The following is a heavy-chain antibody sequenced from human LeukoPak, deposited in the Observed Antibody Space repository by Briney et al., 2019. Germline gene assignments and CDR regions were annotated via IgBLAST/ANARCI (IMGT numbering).Heavy chain of an antibody. CDR3: ARARNNYDRSGYSALDY. D-gene: IGHD3-22*01. CDR2: VWYDGTNK. CDR1: EFSFSTYG. J-gene: IGHJ4*02. Sequence: GRSLRLSCAASEFSFSTYGMHWVRQAPGKGLQWVASVWYDGTNKYHADSVKGRFTISRDNSQSTLYLQMNSLRAEDTAVYYCARARNNYDRSGYSALDYWGQGTLVTVSS. V-gene: IGHV3-33*01.